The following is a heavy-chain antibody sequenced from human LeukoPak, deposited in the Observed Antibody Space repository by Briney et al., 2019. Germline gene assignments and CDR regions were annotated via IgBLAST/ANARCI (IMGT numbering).Heavy chain of an antibody. J-gene: IGHJ6*02. CDR2: IYPGDSDT. CDR3: ARFSYYYDSSGTSSYYYYGMDV. Sequence: GESLKISCKGSGYSFTSYWIGWVRQMPGKGLEWMGIIYPGDSDTRYSPSFQGQVTISADKSISTAYLQWSSLKASDTAMYYCARFSYYYDSSGTSSYYYYGMDVWGQGTTVTVSS. V-gene: IGHV5-51*01. CDR1: GYSFTSYW. D-gene: IGHD3-22*01.